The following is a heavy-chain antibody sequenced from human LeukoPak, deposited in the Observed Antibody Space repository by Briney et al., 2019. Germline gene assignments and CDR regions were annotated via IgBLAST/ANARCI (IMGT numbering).Heavy chain of an antibody. CDR3: ARLLRCSSTSCYRGEFDY. CDR2: IYHSGST. Sequence: KSSETLSLTCAVSGGSISSGGYSWSWIRQPPGKGLEWIGYIYHSGSTYYNPSLKSRVTISVDTSKNQFSLKLSSVTAADTAVYYCARLLRCSSTSCYRGEFDYWGQGALVTVSS. CDR1: GGSISSGGYS. D-gene: IGHD2-2*01. J-gene: IGHJ4*02. V-gene: IGHV4-30-2*01.